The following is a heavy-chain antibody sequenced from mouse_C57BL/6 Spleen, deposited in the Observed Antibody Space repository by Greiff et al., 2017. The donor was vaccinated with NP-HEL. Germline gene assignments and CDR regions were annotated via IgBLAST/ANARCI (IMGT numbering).Heavy chain of an antibody. CDR2: ISYDGSN. D-gene: IGHD2-4*01. CDR1: GYSITSGYY. CDR3: ARDDYGPSYYAMDY. J-gene: IGHJ4*01. Sequence: EVKLMESGPGLVKPSQSLSLTCSVTGYSITSGYYWNWIRQFPGNKLEWMGYISYDGSNNYNPSLKNRISITRDTSKNQFFLKLNSVTTEDTATYYCARDDYGPSYYAMDYWGQGTSVTVSS. V-gene: IGHV3-6*01.